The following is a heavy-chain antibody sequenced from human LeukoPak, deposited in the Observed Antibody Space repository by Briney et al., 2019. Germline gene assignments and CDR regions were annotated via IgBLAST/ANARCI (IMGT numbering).Heavy chain of an antibody. D-gene: IGHD3-3*02. CDR1: RFTVSTNY. Sequence: GGSLRLSCAASRFTVSTNYMNWVRPAPRKGLERVSILYSGSSTYYADSVQGRFIVPRHSSKNTLSLQMNDLRAEDTAVYYCARVGDHFHWYLDLWGRGTMVTVSS. V-gene: IGHV3-53*01. J-gene: IGHJ2*01. CDR2: LYSGSST. CDR3: ARVGDHFHWYLDL.